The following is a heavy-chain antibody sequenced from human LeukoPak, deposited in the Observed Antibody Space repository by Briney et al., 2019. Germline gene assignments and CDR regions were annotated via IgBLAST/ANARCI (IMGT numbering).Heavy chain of an antibody. CDR3: ARGLGLYCSSTSCITPHNYYYGMDV. CDR2: INPNSGGT. D-gene: IGHD2-2*01. V-gene: IGHV1-2*02. Sequence: ASVKVSCKASGYTFTGYYMHWVRQAPGQGLEWMGWINPNSGGTNYAQRFQGRVTMTRDTSISTAYMELSRLRSDDTAVYYCARGLGLYCSSTSCITPHNYYYGMDVWGQGTTVTVSS. CDR1: GYTFTGYY. J-gene: IGHJ6*02.